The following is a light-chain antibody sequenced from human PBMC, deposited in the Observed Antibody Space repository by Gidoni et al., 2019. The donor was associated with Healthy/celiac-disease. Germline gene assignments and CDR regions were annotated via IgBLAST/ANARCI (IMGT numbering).Light chain of an antibody. CDR1: SGHSSYI. CDR3: ETWDSNTPPRAV. J-gene: IGLJ7*01. Sequence: QPVLTQSSSASASLGSSVKLTCTLSSGHSSYIIAWHQQQPGKAPRYLMKLEGSGSYNKGSGVPDRFSGSSSGADRYLTISNLQSEDEADYYCETWDSNTPPRAVFGGGTQLTVL. CDR2: LEGSGSY. V-gene: IGLV4-60*03.